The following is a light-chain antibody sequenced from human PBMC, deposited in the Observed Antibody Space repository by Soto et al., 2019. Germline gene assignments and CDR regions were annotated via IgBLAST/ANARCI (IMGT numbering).Light chain of an antibody. J-gene: IGLJ3*02. Sequence: QSALTQPASVSGSPGQSITISCTGTSSDIGGYKYFSWYQQYPGKAPKLMIYEVSNRPSGVSNRFSGSKSGNTASLTISGLQAEDEADYYCSSHTTRNTWVFGGGTKLTVL. V-gene: IGLV2-14*01. CDR1: SSDIGGYKY. CDR3: SSHTTRNTWV. CDR2: EVS.